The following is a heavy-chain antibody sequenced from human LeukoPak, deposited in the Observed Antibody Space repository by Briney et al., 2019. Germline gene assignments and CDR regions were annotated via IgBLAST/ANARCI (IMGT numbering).Heavy chain of an antibody. CDR2: ISSDGGST. CDR1: GIIFSNYA. CDR3: AGGWQGAKTRHCHL. J-gene: IGHJ2*01. Sequence: GGSLRLSCAASGIIFSNYAMHWVRQAPGKGLECISTISSDGGSTYYANSVKGRFTISRDNSKNTLYLQMSSLRAEDMAVYYWAGGWQGAKTRHCHLGRRGPGVTVS. V-gene: IGHV3-64*01. D-gene: IGHD1-26*01.